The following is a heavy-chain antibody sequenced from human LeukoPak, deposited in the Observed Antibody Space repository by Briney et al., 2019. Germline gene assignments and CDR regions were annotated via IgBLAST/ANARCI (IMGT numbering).Heavy chain of an antibody. D-gene: IGHD3-10*01. J-gene: IGHJ4*02. CDR2: MNPNSGNT. CDR1: GYTFTSYD. V-gene: IGHV1-8*01. Sequence: ASVKVSCKASGYTFTSYDINWVRQATGQGLEWMGWMNPNSGNTGYAQKFQGRVTMTRNTSISTAYMELSSLRSEDTAVYYCARGITMVRGVTLGYWGQGTLVTVSS. CDR3: ARGITMVRGVTLGY.